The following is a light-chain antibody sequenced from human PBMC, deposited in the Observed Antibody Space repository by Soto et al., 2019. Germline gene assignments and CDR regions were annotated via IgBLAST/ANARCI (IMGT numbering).Light chain of an antibody. CDR1: SSNLGAGYA. CDR3: QSYDSGLSSPWV. J-gene: IGLJ3*02. CDR2: SNN. V-gene: IGLV1-40*01. Sequence: QSVLTQPPSVSGAPGQRVTISCTGNSSNLGAGYAVHWYQHIPGSAPKLLIYSNNNRPSGVPDRFSGSKSGTSASLAISGLPAEDEGDYPCQSYDSGLSSPWVFGGGTKLTVL.